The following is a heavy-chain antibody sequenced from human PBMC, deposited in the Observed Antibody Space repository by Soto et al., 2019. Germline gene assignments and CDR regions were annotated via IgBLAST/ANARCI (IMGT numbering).Heavy chain of an antibody. D-gene: IGHD1-26*01. J-gene: IGHJ4*02. CDR1: GFTFSSYS. CDR3: AKLWKGAVIVGASLAFDY. Sequence: LRLSFAASGFTFSSYSMNWVRQAPGKGLEWVSSISSSSSYIYYADSVKGRFTISRDNAKNSLYLQMNSLRAEDTAVYYCAKLWKGAVIVGASLAFDYWGQGTLVTVSS. V-gene: IGHV3-21*01. CDR2: ISSSSSYI.